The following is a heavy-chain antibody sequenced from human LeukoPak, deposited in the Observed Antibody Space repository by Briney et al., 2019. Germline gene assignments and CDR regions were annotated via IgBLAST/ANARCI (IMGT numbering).Heavy chain of an antibody. D-gene: IGHD4-17*01. CDR2: VYYTGST. V-gene: IGHV4-59*01. Sequence: SETLSLTCTVSGGSFNNYYWTWIRQPPGKGLECIGYVYYTGSTYYNPSLRSRVTISVDSSKNQFSLKLNSVTAADTAVYYCARDSSTVTTRHFDYWGQGTLVTVSS. CDR1: GGSFNNYY. CDR3: ARDSSTVTTRHFDY. J-gene: IGHJ4*02.